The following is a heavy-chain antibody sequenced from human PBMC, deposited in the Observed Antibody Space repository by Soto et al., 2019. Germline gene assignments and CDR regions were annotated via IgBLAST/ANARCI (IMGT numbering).Heavy chain of an antibody. V-gene: IGHV4-34*01. CDR3: ARLGDGYNYSFFDY. CDR2: INHSGST. Sequence: SETLSLTCAVYGGSFSGYYWSWIRQPPGKGLEWIGEINHSGSTNYNPSLKGRVTISVDTSKNQFSLKLSSVTAADTAVYYCARLGDGYNYSFFDYWGQGTLVTVSS. D-gene: IGHD5-12*01. J-gene: IGHJ4*02. CDR1: GGSFSGYY.